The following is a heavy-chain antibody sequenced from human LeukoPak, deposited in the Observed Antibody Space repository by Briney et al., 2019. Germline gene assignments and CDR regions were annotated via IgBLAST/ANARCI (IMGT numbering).Heavy chain of an antibody. V-gene: IGHV4-30-4*01. J-gene: IGHJ4*02. Sequence: PSQTLSLTYTVSGGSISSGDYYWSWIRRPPGKGLEWIGYIYYSGSPYSNPSLKSRLTISVDTSKNQFSLKLNSVTAADTAVYYCARDYYGDYVGTYFDYWGPGTLVTVSS. CDR1: GGSISSGDYY. D-gene: IGHD4-17*01. CDR2: IYYSGSP. CDR3: ARDYYGDYVGTYFDY.